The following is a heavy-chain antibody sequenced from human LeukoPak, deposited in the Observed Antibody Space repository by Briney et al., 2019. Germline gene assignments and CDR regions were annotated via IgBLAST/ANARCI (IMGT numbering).Heavy chain of an antibody. Sequence: PSETLSLTCTVSGGSISSYYWTWIRQPPGKGLEWIGYIHYSGSTHYNPSLKSRVTMSVDTSKNQFSLKLSSVTAADTAMYFCASQLRGEAVAGHLQPFDYWGQGTLVTVSS. J-gene: IGHJ4*02. D-gene: IGHD6-19*01. V-gene: IGHV4-59*08. CDR2: IHYSGST. CDR3: ASQLRGEAVAGHLQPFDY. CDR1: GGSISSYY.